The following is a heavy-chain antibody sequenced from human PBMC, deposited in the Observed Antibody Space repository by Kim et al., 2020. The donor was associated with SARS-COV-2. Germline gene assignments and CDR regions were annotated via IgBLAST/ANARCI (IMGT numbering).Heavy chain of an antibody. CDR2: IIPIFGTA. Sequence: SVKVSCKASGGTFSSYAISWVRQAPGQGLEWMGGIIPIFGTANYAQKFQGRVTITADESTSTAYMELSSLRSEDTAVYYCARGDFQRWLQVDYYYGMDVWGQGTTVTVSS. CDR1: GGTFSSYA. D-gene: IGHD5-12*01. CDR3: ARGDFQRWLQVDYYYGMDV. V-gene: IGHV1-69*13. J-gene: IGHJ6*02.